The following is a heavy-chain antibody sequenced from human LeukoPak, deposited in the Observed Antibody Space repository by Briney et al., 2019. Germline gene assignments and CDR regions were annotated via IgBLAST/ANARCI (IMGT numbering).Heavy chain of an antibody. D-gene: IGHD3-10*01. CDR1: GFTFSNTW. CDR3: TTFVVRGVIRPDY. CDR2: IKSKTDGGTT. V-gene: IGHV3-15*01. Sequence: GGSLRLSCAASGFTFSNTWMSWVRQAPGKGLEWVGRIKSKTDGGTTDYAAPVKGRFTISRDDSKNTLYPQMNSLKTEDTAVYYCTTFVVRGVIRPDYWGQGTLVTVSS. J-gene: IGHJ4*02.